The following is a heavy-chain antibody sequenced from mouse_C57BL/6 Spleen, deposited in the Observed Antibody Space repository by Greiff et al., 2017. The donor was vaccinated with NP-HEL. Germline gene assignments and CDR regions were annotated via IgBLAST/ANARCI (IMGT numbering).Heavy chain of an antibody. CDR1: GYTFTEYT. D-gene: IGHD2-4*01. J-gene: IGHJ4*01. V-gene: IGHV1-62-2*01. CDR2: FYPGSGSI. Sequence: QVQLKQSGAELVKPGASVKLSCKASGYTFTEYTIHWVKQRPGQGLEWIGWFYPGSGSIKYNEKFKDKATLTADKSSRTVYMELSSLTSEDSAVYYCARHGYDSHAMDYWGQGTSVTVSS. CDR3: ARHGYDSHAMDY.